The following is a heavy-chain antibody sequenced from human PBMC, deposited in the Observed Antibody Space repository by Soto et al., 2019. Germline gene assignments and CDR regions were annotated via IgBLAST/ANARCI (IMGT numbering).Heavy chain of an antibody. CDR2: IYPGDSDT. Sequence: GESLKISCKGSGYSFTSYWIGWVRQMPGKGLEWMGIIYPGDSDTRYSPSFQGQVTISADKSISTAYLQWSSLKASDTAMYYCARSRYYYDSSGYYYDHAFDIWGQGTMVT. CDR1: GYSFTSYW. D-gene: IGHD3-22*01. V-gene: IGHV5-51*01. J-gene: IGHJ3*02. CDR3: ARSRYYYDSSGYYYDHAFDI.